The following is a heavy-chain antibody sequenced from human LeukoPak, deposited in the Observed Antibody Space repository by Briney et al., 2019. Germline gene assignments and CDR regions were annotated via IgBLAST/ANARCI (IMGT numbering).Heavy chain of an antibody. CDR3: ARHPARGTTDY. J-gene: IGHJ4*02. CDR2: IKSDGGEK. V-gene: IGHV3-7*01. Sequence: GGSLRLSCAASGFTFGSYWMSWVRQAPGQGLEWVAIIKSDGGEKYYVDSVKGRFTISRDNAKDSLYLQMNSPRADDTAVYYCARHPARGTTDYWGQGTLVTVSS. CDR1: GFTFGSYW. D-gene: IGHD1-14*01.